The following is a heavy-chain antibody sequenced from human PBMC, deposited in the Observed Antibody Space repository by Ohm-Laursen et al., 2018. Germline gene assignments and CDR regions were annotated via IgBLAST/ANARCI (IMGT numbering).Heavy chain of an antibody. V-gene: IGHV4-28*03. CDR2: LYYSGTT. CDR1: GLSISNSNW. Sequence: GTLSLTCYVSGLSISNSNWWGWIRQPPGKGLEWVGYLYYSGTTYYNPSLKSRVTISVDTSKNQFSLKLSSVTAADTAVYYCASDVDTAMGSDYWGQGTLVTVSS. J-gene: IGHJ4*02. D-gene: IGHD5-18*01. CDR3: ASDVDTAMGSDY.